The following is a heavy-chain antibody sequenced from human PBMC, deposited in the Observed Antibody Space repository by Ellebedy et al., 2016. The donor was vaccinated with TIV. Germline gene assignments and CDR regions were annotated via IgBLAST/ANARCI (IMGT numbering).Heavy chain of an antibody. CDR1: GFTFSSYA. J-gene: IGHJ3*02. V-gene: IGHV3-7*01. CDR2: INQDGLEK. D-gene: IGHD6-19*01. CDR3: ARERAVGTMDAFDI. Sequence: PGGSLRLSCAASGFTFSSYAMSWVCKAPGKGLEWVANINQDGLEKYYVDSVKGRFTISRDNTNNSLYLQMNSLRADDTAVYYCARERAVGTMDAFDIWGQGTMVTVSS.